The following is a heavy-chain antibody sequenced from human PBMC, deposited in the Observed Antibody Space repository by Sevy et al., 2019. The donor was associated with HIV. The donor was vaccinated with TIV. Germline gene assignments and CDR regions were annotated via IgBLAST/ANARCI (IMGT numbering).Heavy chain of an antibody. CDR1: GFTFSSIA. J-gene: IGHJ4*02. Sequence: GGSLRLSCAASGFTFSSIAMSWVRQAPGKGLEWVSAISGSGGSTYYADSVKGRFTISSDNSKNTLYLHMGSLRAHDTAAYYCAKGESEGGHLRDDYWGQGTLVTVSS. D-gene: IGHD2-15*01. CDR2: ISGSGGST. V-gene: IGHV3-23*01. CDR3: AKGESEGGHLRDDY.